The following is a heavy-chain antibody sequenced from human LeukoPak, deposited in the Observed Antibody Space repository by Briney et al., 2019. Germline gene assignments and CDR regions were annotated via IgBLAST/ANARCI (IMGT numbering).Heavy chain of an antibody. CDR1: GFTFSSYW. CDR2: INQDGSRK. Sequence: TGGSLRLSCAASGFTFSSYWMTWVRQAPGKGLEWVANINQDGSRKYYVDSVKGRFTISRDNAQNSLYLQMSSLRAEDTAVYYCARELDTAMDYWGQGTLVTVSS. D-gene: IGHD5-18*01. V-gene: IGHV3-7*03. J-gene: IGHJ4*02. CDR3: ARELDTAMDY.